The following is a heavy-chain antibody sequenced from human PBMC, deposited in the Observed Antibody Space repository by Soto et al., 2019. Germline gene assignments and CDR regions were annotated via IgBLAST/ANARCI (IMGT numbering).Heavy chain of an antibody. V-gene: IGHV3-23*01. CDR1: GVTFSNYA. J-gene: IGHJ4*02. CDR3: AKDHLYCSSASCSDY. Sequence: GGSLRLSCAASGVTFSNYAMSWVRQTPGKGLEWVSGISGSGGTTYYADSAKGRFTISRDNSKNTLYLQMNSLRAEDTALYYCAKDHLYCSSASCSDYWGQGTLVTVSS. CDR2: ISGSGGTT. D-gene: IGHD2-2*01.